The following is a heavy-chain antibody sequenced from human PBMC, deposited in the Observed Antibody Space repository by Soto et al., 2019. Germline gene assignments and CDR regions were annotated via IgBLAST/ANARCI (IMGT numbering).Heavy chain of an antibody. CDR3: ARAQLGGYSYGYHAYYYGMDV. Sequence: QVQLVESGGGVVQPGRSLRLSCAASGFTFSSYAMHWVRQAPGKGLEWVAVISYDGSNKYYADSVKGRFTISRDNSKNTLYLQMNSLRAEDTAVYYCARAQLGGYSYGYHAYYYGMDVWGQGTTVTVSS. J-gene: IGHJ6*02. CDR1: GFTFSSYA. V-gene: IGHV3-30-3*01. CDR2: ISYDGSNK. D-gene: IGHD5-18*01.